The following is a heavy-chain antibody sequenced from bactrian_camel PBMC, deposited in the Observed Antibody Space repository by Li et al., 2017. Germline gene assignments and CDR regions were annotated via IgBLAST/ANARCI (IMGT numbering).Heavy chain of an antibody. CDR1: RYMYSGAC. Sequence: VQLVESGGGSAQAGGSLSLACEASRYMYSGACMGWVRQAPGKGLEWLSSIYYDSSDGYYADSVKGRFTISRDNAKNTAYLQMNSLKFEDTALYYCATFGGDWDFSRADFAYWGQGTQVTVS. J-gene: IGHJ6*01. D-gene: IGHD2*01. V-gene: IGHV3-2*01. CDR3: ATFGGDWDFSRADFAY. CDR2: IYYDSSDG.